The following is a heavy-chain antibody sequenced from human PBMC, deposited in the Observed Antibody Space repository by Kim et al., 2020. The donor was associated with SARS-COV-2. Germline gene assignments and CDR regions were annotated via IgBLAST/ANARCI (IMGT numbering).Heavy chain of an antibody. D-gene: IGHD3-16*02. CDR3: ARDDYVWGSYRPFDD. V-gene: IGHV4-34*01. Sequence: SETLSLTCAVYGGSFSGYYWSWIRQPPGKGLEWIGEINHSGSTNYNPSLKSRVTISVDTSKNQFSLKLSSVTAADAAVYYCARDDYVWGSYRPFDDWGQGTLVTVSS. CDR2: INHSGST. J-gene: IGHJ4*02. CDR1: GGSFSGYY.